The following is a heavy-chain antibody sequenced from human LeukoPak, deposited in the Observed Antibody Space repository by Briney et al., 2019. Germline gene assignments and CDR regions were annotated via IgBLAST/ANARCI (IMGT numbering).Heavy chain of an antibody. CDR3: ARAGYCSSTSCQWVPLV. J-gene: IGHJ6*02. CDR1: GDSMKNYY. Sequence: SETLSLTCTVSGDSMKNYYWIWIRQSPGKGLEWIGYIYYSGSTYCNPSLKSRVTMSVDTSKEQFSLKLSFVTAADTAVYYCARAGYCSSTSCQWVPLVWGQGTTVTVSS. D-gene: IGHD2-2*03. V-gene: IGHV4-59*01. CDR2: IYYSGST.